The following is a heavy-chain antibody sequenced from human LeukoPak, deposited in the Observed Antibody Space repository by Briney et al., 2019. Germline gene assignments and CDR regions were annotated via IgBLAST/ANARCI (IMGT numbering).Heavy chain of an antibody. J-gene: IGHJ3*02. D-gene: IGHD4-17*01. V-gene: IGHV3-21*01. Sequence: GGSLRLSCAASGFTFSDYTMNWVRQAPGKGLEWVSSISSSGTYKYYADSVKGRFTISRDNAQNSLYLQMNSLRAEDSSVYYCARPTTVTTISADAFDIWGQGTMVTVSS. CDR2: ISSSGTYK. CDR1: GFTFSDYT. CDR3: ARPTTVTTISADAFDI.